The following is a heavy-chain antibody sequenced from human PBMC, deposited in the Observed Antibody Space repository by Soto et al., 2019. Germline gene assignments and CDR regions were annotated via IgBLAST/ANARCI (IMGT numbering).Heavy chain of an antibody. V-gene: IGHV3-9*01. Sequence: SLRLSCSPSLFTFDDYAMHWVRHTPFKCLGWVSGIIWNSGSIGYADSVKGRFTISRDNAKNSLYLQLNILRAGDTALYYCAKDASHYSSGWYEFDYWGQGTLVTVSS. J-gene: IGHJ4*02. CDR2: IIWNSGSI. CDR3: AKDASHYSSGWYEFDY. D-gene: IGHD6-19*01. CDR1: LFTFDDYA.